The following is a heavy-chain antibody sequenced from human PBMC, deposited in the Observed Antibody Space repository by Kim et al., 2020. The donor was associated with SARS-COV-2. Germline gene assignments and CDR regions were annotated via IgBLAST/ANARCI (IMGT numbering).Heavy chain of an antibody. CDR1: GGSISSYY. Sequence: SETLSLTCTVSGGSISSYYWSWIRQPPGKGLEWIGYIHYSGSTNYNPSLKSRVTISVDTSKNQFSLKLSSVTAADTAVYYCARSGGYSGNYGMWGQGTTVTVSS. D-gene: IGHD5-12*01. V-gene: IGHV4-59*13. J-gene: IGHJ6*02. CDR3: ARSGGYSGNYGM. CDR2: IHYSGST.